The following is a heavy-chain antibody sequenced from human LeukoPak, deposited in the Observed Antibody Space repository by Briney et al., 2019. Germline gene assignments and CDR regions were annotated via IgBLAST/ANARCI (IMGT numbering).Heavy chain of an antibody. D-gene: IGHD5-24*01. CDR3: ARPSPPGDGYNPPDH. J-gene: IGHJ4*02. V-gene: IGHV3-30*04. CDR1: GFNFDNFA. CDR2: ISHDGRTK. Sequence: GGSLRLSCVVSGFNFDNFAMHWVRQPLGKGLEWVAVISHDGRTKYYADSMKGRITISRDNSKNTLFLQVNNLRSEDTAVYFCARPSPPGDGYNPPDHWGQGTLVTVSS.